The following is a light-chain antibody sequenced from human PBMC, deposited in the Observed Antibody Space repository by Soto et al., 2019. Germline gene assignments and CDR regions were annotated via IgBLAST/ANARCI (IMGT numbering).Light chain of an antibody. CDR3: QQSNNWPYT. CDR2: GAS. V-gene: IGKV3-15*01. Sequence: EIVMTQSPATLSVSPGERATLSCRASQSVSHNLAWYQQKPGQAPRLLFYGASTRATGIPARFSGCGSGTDFTLTISSLQSEDFAVYYCQQSNNWPYTFGQGTKLEIK. CDR1: QSVSHN. J-gene: IGKJ2*01.